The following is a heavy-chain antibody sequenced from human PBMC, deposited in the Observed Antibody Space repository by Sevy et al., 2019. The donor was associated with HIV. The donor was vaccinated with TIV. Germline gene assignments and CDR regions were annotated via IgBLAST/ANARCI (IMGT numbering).Heavy chain of an antibody. CDR3: ARPTPRIAASSAAFFDY. D-gene: IGHD6-13*01. CDR1: GFTFSSFA. J-gene: IGHJ4*02. CDR2: INGRGGST. V-gene: IGHV3-23*01. Sequence: GGSLRLSCVASGFTFSSFAMSWVRQVPGKGLEWVSSINGRGGSTYYADSVKGRVTLSRDNSKNTLFLQMDSLRAEDTAIYYCARPTPRIAASSAAFFDYWGQGTLVTVSS.